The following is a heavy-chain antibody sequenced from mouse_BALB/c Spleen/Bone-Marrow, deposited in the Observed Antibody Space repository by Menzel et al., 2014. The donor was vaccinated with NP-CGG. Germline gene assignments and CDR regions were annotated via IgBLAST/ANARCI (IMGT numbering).Heavy chain of an antibody. J-gene: IGHJ4*01. Sequence: DVKLVESGGGLVKPGGSLKLSCAASGFTFSSYAMSWVCQTPEKRLEWVATIGSGGSYIYYPDSVKGRFTISRDNAKNTLYLQMSSLRSEDTAMYYCARRYGNYGTMDYWGQGTSVTVSS. V-gene: IGHV5-9-1*01. CDR1: GFTFSSYA. CDR2: IGSGGSYI. CDR3: ARRYGNYGTMDY. D-gene: IGHD2-10*02.